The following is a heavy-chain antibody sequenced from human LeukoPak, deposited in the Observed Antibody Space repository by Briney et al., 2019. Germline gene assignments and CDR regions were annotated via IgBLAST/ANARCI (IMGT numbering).Heavy chain of an antibody. J-gene: IGHJ4*02. CDR3: ATGLAAADLFDY. CDR1: GYTFTGYY. CDR2: INPNSGGT. V-gene: IGHV1-2*02. D-gene: IGHD6-13*01. Sequence: GASVKVSCKASGYTFTGYYMHWVRQAPGQGLEWMGWINPNSGGTNYAQKFQGRVTMTEDTSTDTAYIELSSLRSEDTAVYYCATGLAAADLFDYWGQGTLVTVSS.